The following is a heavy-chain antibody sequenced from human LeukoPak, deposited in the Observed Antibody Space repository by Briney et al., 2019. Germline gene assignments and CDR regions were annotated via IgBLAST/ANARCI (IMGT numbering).Heavy chain of an antibody. Sequence: WIRQTPGKGLEWVALISYDGSDKYYADTVKGRFTISGDNSQDTLYLQMNSLGADDTAVYYCASPKGKYIGNYPLEYWGQGTLVTVSS. V-gene: IGHV3-30*04. CDR3: ASPKGKYIGNYPLEY. J-gene: IGHJ4*02. D-gene: IGHD1-26*01. CDR2: ISYDGSDK.